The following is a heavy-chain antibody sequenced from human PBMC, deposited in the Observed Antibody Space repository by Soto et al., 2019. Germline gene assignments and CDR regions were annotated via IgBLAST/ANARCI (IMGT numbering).Heavy chain of an antibody. CDR2: IYSSGST. D-gene: IGHD1-20*01. Sequence: QVQLQESGPQLVKPSQTLFLTCTVSGGSIRGGGYYWRWIRKHPVKGLEWIGYIYSSGSTYYNSSLKSRVTISVDTSKNQFSLKLSSVTAADTAVYYCAKEVRVNWNVGGMDVWGQGTTVTVSS. CDR1: GGSIRGGGYY. V-gene: IGHV4-31*03. CDR3: AKEVRVNWNVGGMDV. J-gene: IGHJ6*02.